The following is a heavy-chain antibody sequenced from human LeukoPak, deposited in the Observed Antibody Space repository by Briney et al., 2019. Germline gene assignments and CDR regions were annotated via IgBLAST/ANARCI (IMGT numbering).Heavy chain of an antibody. CDR2: ISSSSSTI. J-gene: IGHJ4*02. CDR1: GFTFSSYN. Sequence: GGSLRLSCAASGFTFSSYNMNWVRQAPGKGLEWVSFISSSSSTIYYADSVKGRFTISKDNAKNSLYLQMNSLRAEDTAAYYCAREEGFDYWGQGTLVTVSS. V-gene: IGHV3-48*01. CDR3: AREEGFDY.